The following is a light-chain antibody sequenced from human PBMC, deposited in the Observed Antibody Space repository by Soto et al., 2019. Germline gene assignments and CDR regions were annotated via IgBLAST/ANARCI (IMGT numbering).Light chain of an antibody. CDR1: SGDVGTYNL. Sequence: QSVLTQPASVSGSPGQSITISCTGTSGDVGTYNLVSWYQQHPGKAPKLMIYEGSKRPSGVSNRFSGSKSGNTASLTISGLQAEDEADYYCCSYAGSSTFDVIFGGGTKVTVL. CDR3: CSYAGSSTFDVI. V-gene: IGLV2-23*03. CDR2: EGS. J-gene: IGLJ2*01.